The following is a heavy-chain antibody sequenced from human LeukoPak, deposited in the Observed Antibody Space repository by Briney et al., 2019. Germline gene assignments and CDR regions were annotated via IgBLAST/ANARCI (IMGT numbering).Heavy chain of an antibody. Sequence: GGSLRLSCAASGFTVSSNYMSWVRQAPGEGLEWVSIIYSGDSTYYADSVKGRFTISRDNSKNTLYLQMNSLRAEDTAVYYCVRERGNDSGYFDYWGQGTLVTVSS. CDR2: IYSGDST. D-gene: IGHD1-1*01. CDR3: VRERGNDSGYFDY. V-gene: IGHV3-53*01. CDR1: GFTVSSNY. J-gene: IGHJ4*02.